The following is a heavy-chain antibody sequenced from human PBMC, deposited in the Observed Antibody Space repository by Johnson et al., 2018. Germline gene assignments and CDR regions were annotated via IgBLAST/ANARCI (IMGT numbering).Heavy chain of an antibody. J-gene: IGHJ1*01. CDR2: ISYDGRKK. D-gene: IGHD3-22*01. CDR3: AKDRAYYYDISGYYNAEYFQH. Sequence: QVQLVESGGGVVQPGRSLRLSCAASGFTFSSYGMHWVRQAPGKGLEWVAVISYDGRKKYYADSVKGRFTSSRDNSKNTLNLQMNSLRAEDTAVYYCAKDRAYYYDISGYYNAEYFQHWGQGTLVTVSS. CDR1: GFTFSSYG. V-gene: IGHV3-30*18.